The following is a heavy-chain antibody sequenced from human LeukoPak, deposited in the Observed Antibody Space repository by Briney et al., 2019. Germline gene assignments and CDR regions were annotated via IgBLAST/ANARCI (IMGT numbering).Heavy chain of an antibody. CDR3: ARDLYSSSWYAFDI. CDR1: GGSISSGTYY. J-gene: IGHJ3*02. V-gene: IGHV4-31*03. Sequence: SETLSLTCTVSGGSISSGTYYWSWIRQHPGKGLEWIGYIYYSGTTYYNPSLKSRVTISVDTSKNQFSLKLSSVTAADTAVYYCARDLYSSSWYAFDIWGQGTMVTVSS. CDR2: IYYSGTT. D-gene: IGHD6-13*01.